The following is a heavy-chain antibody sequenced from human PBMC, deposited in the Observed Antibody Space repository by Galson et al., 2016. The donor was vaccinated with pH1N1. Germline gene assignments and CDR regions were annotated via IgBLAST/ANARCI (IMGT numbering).Heavy chain of an antibody. Sequence: PALVKPTQTLTLTCTFSGFSLNSSGMGVGWIRQPPGKALEWLALIYWDDDKRYSPSLKTRLTVTKDTSKNQVVLTMTNMEPVDTGTYFCAHREVTITNAFDVWGPGTKVTVSS. CDR1: GFSLNSSGMG. J-gene: IGHJ3*01. CDR3: AHREVTITNAFDV. V-gene: IGHV2-5*02. CDR2: IYWDDDK. D-gene: IGHD5-12*01.